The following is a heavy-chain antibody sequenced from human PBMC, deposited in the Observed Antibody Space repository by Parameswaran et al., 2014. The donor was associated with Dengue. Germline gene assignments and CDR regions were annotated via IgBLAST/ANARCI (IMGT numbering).Heavy chain of an antibody. CDR3: ARGSIVGVYYYYYGMDV. V-gene: IGHV4-4*02. J-gene: IGHJ6*02. D-gene: IGHD1-26*01. Sequence: RWIRQPPGKGLEWIGEIYHSGSTNYNPSLKSRVTISVDKSKNQFSLKLSSVTAADTAVYYCARGSIVGVYYYYYGMDVWGQGTTVTVSS. CDR2: IYHSGST.